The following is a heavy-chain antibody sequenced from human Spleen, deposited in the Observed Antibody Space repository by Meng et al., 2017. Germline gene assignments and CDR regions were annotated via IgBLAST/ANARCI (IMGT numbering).Heavy chain of an antibody. CDR2: IYPGDSDT. J-gene: IGHJ6*02. CDR1: GYSFPSYW. CDR3: ARRPAYYYYGMDV. Sequence: KVSCKGSGYSFPSYWIAWVRQKPGKGLEWMGIIYPGDSDTRYSPSFQGQVTISADQSISTAYLQWSSLKASDTAMYYCARRPAYYYYGMDVWGQGTTVTVSS. V-gene: IGHV5-51*01. D-gene: IGHD2-15*01.